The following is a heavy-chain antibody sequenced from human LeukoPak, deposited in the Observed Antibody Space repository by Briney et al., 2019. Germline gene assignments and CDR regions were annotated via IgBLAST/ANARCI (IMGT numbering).Heavy chain of an antibody. J-gene: IGHJ4*02. CDR1: GFTFSSYA. D-gene: IGHD6-13*01. V-gene: IGHV3-23*03. Sequence: GGSLRLSCAASGFTFSSYAMSWVRQAPGKGLEWVSVIYSGGSTYYADSVKGRFTISRDNSKNTLYLQMNSLRAEDTAVYYCANGGYSRAAGRPFDFDYWGQGTLVTVSS. CDR3: ANGGYSRAAGRPFDFDY. CDR2: IYSGGST.